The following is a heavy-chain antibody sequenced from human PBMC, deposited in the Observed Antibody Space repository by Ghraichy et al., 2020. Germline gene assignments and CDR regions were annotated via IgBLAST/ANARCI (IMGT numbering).Heavy chain of an antibody. V-gene: IGHV3-74*01. CDR3: VRESTALSKFGMDV. CDR2: INSDESTT. D-gene: IGHD2-21*02. Sequence: GSLRLSCAASGFTFSSYWMHWVRQAPGKGLVWVSRINSDESTTNYADSVKGRFTISRDNAKNTLYLQMNSLRAEDTAVYFCVRESTALSKFGMDVWGQGTTVTVSS. J-gene: IGHJ6*02. CDR1: GFTFSSYW.